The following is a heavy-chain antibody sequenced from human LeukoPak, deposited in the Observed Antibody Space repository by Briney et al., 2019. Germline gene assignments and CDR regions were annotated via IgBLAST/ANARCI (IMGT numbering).Heavy chain of an antibody. CDR1: GFSLSTTGMR. CDR3: ARGLYNSFDY. V-gene: IGHV2-70*04. Sequence: SGPALVKPTQTLTLTCTFSGFSLSTTGMRVSWIRQPPGKALEWLARIDWDDDKFYSTSLKTRLTISKDTPKNRVVLTMTNMDPVDTATYYCARGLYNSFDYWGQGTLVTVSS. J-gene: IGHJ4*02. CDR2: IDWDDDK. D-gene: IGHD1-14*01.